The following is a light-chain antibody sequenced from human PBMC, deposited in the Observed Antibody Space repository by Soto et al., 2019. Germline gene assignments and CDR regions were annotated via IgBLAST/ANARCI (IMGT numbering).Light chain of an antibody. V-gene: IGKV1-33*01. CDR1: QDISNY. Sequence: DIQMTQSPSSLSASVGDRVTITCQASQDISNYLNWYQQKQGKXHKXXIYDASNLETGVPSRFSGSLSGTDGTFNISSLQPEDSETDDGQQYDNLPLTFGGGTKVDIK. CDR3: QQYDNLPLT. J-gene: IGKJ4*01. CDR2: DAS.